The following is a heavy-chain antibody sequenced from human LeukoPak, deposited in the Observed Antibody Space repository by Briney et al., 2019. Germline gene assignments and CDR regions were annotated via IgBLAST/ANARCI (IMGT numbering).Heavy chain of an antibody. D-gene: IGHD3-3*01. Sequence: ASVKVSCKVSGYTLTELSMHSVRQAPGKGLEWMGGFDPEDGETIYAQKFQGRVTMTEDTSTDTAYMELSSLRSEDTAVYYCATLGAEWLTNDYWGQGTLVTVSS. CDR3: ATLGAEWLTNDY. J-gene: IGHJ4*02. CDR1: GYTLTELS. V-gene: IGHV1-24*01. CDR2: FDPEDGET.